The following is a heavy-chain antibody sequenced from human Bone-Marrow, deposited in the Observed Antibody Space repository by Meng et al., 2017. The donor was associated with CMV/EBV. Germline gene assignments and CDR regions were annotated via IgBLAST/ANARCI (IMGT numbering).Heavy chain of an antibody. Sequence: VELVEAGGGLVQPGGSLRLSCAAPGFTFSSYWMHWVRQAPGKGLVWVSRINSDGSSTSYADSVKGRFTISRDNAKNTLYLQMNSLRAEDTAVYYRASNIWSTGGKDYWGQGTLVTVSS. CDR2: INSDGSST. V-gene: IGHV3-74*01. J-gene: IGHJ4*02. CDR3: ASNIWSTGGKDY. D-gene: IGHD3-10*01. CDR1: GFTFSSYW.